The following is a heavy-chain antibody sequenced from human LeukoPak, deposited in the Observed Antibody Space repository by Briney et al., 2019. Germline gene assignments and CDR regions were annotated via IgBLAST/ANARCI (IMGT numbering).Heavy chain of an antibody. CDR2: IYYSGST. D-gene: IGHD3-10*01. Sequence: SETLSLTCTVSGGSISSYYWTWIRQPPGKGLEWIGYIYYSGSTNYNPSLKSRVTISVDTSKNQFSLKLSSATAADTAVYYCARGQRSDAGWGLYYYYYYIDVWGKGTTVTVSS. CDR1: GGSISSYY. J-gene: IGHJ6*03. V-gene: IGHV4-59*01. CDR3: ARGQRSDAGWGLYYYYYYIDV.